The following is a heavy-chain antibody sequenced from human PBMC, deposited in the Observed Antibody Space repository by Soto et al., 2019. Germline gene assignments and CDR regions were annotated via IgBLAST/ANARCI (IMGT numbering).Heavy chain of an antibody. CDR3: AREATPTGGIAVGYYFDY. CDR1: GFTVSSNY. CDR2: IYSGGST. Sequence: PGGSLRLSCAASGFTVSSNYMSWVRQAPGKGLEWVSVIYSGGSTYYADSVKGRFTISRDNSKNTLNLQMNSLRAEDTAVYYCAREATPTGGIAVGYYFDYWGQGTLVTVSS. V-gene: IGHV3-53*01. J-gene: IGHJ4*02. D-gene: IGHD6-19*01.